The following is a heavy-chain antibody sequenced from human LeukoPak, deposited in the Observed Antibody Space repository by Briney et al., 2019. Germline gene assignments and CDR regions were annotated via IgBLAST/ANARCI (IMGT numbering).Heavy chain of an antibody. CDR1: GYSISSGYY. CDR2: IYHSGST. Sequence: SETLSLTCTVSGYSISSGYYWGWIRQPQGNGLEWIGSIYHSGSTYYNPSLKSRVTISVDTSKNQFSLKLSSVTAADTAVYYCARSGYSSGWLFDYWGQGTLVTVSS. J-gene: IGHJ4*02. CDR3: ARSGYSSGWLFDY. V-gene: IGHV4-38-2*02. D-gene: IGHD6-19*01.